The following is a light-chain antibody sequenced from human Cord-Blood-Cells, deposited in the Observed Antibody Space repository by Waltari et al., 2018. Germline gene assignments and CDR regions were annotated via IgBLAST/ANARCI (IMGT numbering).Light chain of an antibody. CDR1: SSDVGGYNY. CDR3: SSYTSSSTLEVV. Sequence: QSALTQPASVSGSPGQSITISCTGTSSDVGGYNYVSWYQQHPGKAHKLMIYEVSNRPSGVSNRFSGSKSGNTASLTISGLQAEDEADYYCSSYTSSSTLEVVFGGGTKLTVL. V-gene: IGLV2-14*01. CDR2: EVS. J-gene: IGLJ2*01.